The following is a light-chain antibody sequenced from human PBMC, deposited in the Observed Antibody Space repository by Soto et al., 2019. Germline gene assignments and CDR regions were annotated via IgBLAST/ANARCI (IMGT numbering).Light chain of an antibody. Sequence: QSALTQPRSVSGSPGQSVTISCTGTSSDVGGYNYVSWYQQHPGKAPKLMIYDVSKRPSGVPDRFSGSKSGNTASLTISGLQAEDEADYYCCSYAGSSRVFCGGTKLNVL. CDR3: CSYAGSSRV. J-gene: IGLJ2*01. CDR1: SSDVGGYNY. CDR2: DVS. V-gene: IGLV2-11*01.